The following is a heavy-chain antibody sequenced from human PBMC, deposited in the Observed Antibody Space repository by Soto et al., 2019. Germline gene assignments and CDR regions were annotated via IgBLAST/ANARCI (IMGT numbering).Heavy chain of an antibody. V-gene: IGHV4-59*01. CDR3: ARTYDDSGPNSGGYGFDI. D-gene: IGHD3-22*01. CDR2: IYYSGST. CDR1: GASSSSYY. Sequence: SETLSLTCSVAGASSSSYYWSWIRQPPGKGLEWLAYIYYSGSTSYNPSLKSRVSISLDTSMNQFSLKLSSVTAADTAVYYCARTYDDSGPNSGGYGFDIWGQGTMVTVSS. J-gene: IGHJ3*02.